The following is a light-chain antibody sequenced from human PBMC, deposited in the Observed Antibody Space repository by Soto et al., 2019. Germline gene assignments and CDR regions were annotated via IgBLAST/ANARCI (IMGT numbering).Light chain of an antibody. CDR3: QQYNSYSPLT. V-gene: IGKV1-5*03. J-gene: IGKJ4*01. Sequence: DIQLTQAPSFLSASAGDRVSITCRASQAISSYLAWYQQKPGRAPNLLIYKASRLETGVPSRFSGSGSGTEFTLTISFLQPDDFATYYCQQYNSYSPLTFGGGTKVDIK. CDR2: KAS. CDR1: QAISSY.